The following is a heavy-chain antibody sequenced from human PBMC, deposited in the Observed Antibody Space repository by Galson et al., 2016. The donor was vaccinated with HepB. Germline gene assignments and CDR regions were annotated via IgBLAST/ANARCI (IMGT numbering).Heavy chain of an antibody. J-gene: IGHJ4*02. Sequence: SLRLSCAASGFTFDTYWMSWVRQVPGKRPEWVAKIKHDGGEQYYVDAVRGRLTISRDNSKNTLYLQMNSLRVEDTAVYYCATDSSARGYFDYWGQGTLVTVSS. V-gene: IGHV3-7*01. CDR1: GFTFDTYW. CDR3: ATDSSARGYFDY. D-gene: IGHD3-22*01. CDR2: IKHDGGEQ.